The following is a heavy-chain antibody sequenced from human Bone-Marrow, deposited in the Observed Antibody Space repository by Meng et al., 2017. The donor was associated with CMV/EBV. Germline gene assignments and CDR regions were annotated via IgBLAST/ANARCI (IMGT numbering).Heavy chain of an antibody. CDR3: AKDFRRGPADRFRGRFLGYDAFDI. D-gene: IGHD3-3*01. Sequence: GESLKISCAASGFTFSSYGMHWVRQAPGKGLEWVAFIRYDGSNKYYADSVKGRFTISRDNSKNTLYLQMNSLRAEDTAVYYCAKDFRRGPADRFRGRFLGYDAFDIWGQGTRVTGSS. J-gene: IGHJ3*02. CDR2: IRYDGSNK. CDR1: GFTFSSYG. V-gene: IGHV3-30*02.